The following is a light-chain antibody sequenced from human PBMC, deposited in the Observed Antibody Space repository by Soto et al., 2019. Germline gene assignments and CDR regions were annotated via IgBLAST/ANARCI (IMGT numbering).Light chain of an antibody. Sequence: QSALTQPPSASGTPGQRVTISCSGSGSNIGSNTVNWYQHLPGTAPRFLIYSNDQRPSGVPDRVSGSKSGTSASLAISGLQSEDEADYYCAAWDDSLNAYVFGTGTKVTVL. CDR1: GSNIGSNT. V-gene: IGLV1-44*01. J-gene: IGLJ1*01. CDR3: AAWDDSLNAYV. CDR2: SND.